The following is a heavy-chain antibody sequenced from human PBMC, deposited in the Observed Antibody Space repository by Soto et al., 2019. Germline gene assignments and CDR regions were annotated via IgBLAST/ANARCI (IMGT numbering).Heavy chain of an antibody. J-gene: IGHJ6*02. D-gene: IGHD3-3*01. CDR3: AKWASEWLLRLATPSDYYYGMDV. CDR2: ISGTGVST. CDR1: GFTFSSYA. V-gene: IGHV3-23*01. Sequence: GGSLRLSCAASGFTFSSYAMSWVRQAPGKGLEWVSAISGTGVSTYYADSVKGRFTISTDNSKNTLYLKMNSLRAEDTAVYYCAKWASEWLLRLATPSDYYYGMDVWGQGTTVTVAS.